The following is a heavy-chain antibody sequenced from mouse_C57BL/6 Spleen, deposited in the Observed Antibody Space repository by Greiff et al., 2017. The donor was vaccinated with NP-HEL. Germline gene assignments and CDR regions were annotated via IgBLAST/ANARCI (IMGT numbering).Heavy chain of an antibody. CDR2: IYPGSGST. CDR1: GYTFTSYW. CDR3: ARSILRYRGAMDY. D-gene: IGHD1-1*01. V-gene: IGHV1-55*01. J-gene: IGHJ4*01. Sequence: QVQLQQPRAELVKPGASVKMSCKASGYTFTSYWITWVKQRPGQGLEWIGDIYPGSGSTNYNEKFKSKATLTVDTSSSTAYMQLSSLTSEDSAVYYCARSILRYRGAMDYWGQGTSVTVSS.